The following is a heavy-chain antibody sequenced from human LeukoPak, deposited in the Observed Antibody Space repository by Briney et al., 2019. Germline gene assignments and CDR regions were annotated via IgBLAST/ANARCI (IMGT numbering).Heavy chain of an antibody. Sequence: GGSLRLSCAASGFTFSTYAMHWVRQAPGKGLEYVSAISNHGGSTYYANSVKGRFIISRDNSKNTLYLQMGSLRAEDMAVYYCARESATSGWLFDHWGQGTLVTVSS. J-gene: IGHJ4*02. CDR1: GFTFSTYA. D-gene: IGHD6-19*01. CDR2: ISNHGGST. CDR3: ARESATSGWLFDH. V-gene: IGHV3-64*01.